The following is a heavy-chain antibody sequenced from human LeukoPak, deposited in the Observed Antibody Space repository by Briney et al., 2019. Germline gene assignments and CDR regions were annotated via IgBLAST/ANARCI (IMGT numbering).Heavy chain of an antibody. CDR1: GGSISSGSYY. Sequence: PSETLSLTCTVSGGSISSGSYYWSWIRQPAGKGLEWIGRIYISGSTNYNPSLKSRVTISVDTSKNQFSLKLSSVTAADTAVYYCARTAMVTWGHAFDIWGQGTMVTVSS. D-gene: IGHD5-18*01. CDR3: ARTAMVTWGHAFDI. V-gene: IGHV4-61*02. CDR2: IYISGST. J-gene: IGHJ3*02.